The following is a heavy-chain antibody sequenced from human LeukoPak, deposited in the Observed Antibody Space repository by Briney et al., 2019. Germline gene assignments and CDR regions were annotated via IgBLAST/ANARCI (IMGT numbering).Heavy chain of an antibody. Sequence: PSETLSLTCTVSGYSISSGYYWGWIRQPPGKGLEWIGSIYYSGSTYYNPSLKSRVTISVDTSKNQFSLKLSSVTAADTAVYYCARKKRGWFGEFRYYYYYYMDVWGKGTTVTISS. V-gene: IGHV4-38-2*02. CDR3: ARKKRGWFGEFRYYYYYYMDV. CDR1: GYSISSGYY. J-gene: IGHJ6*03. D-gene: IGHD3-10*01. CDR2: IYYSGST.